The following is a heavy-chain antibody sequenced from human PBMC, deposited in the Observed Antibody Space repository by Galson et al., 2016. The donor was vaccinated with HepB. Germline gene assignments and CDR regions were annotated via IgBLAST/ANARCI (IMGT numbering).Heavy chain of an antibody. J-gene: IGHJ4*02. D-gene: IGHD6-19*01. Sequence: TLSLTCTVSGGSINSDGHYWNWIRQRPGKGLEWIGYIYYRATTNYNPTLKSRLTISLDKSKNEFSLRLSSVTAADTAVYYCARDFSPSGWFYFVSWGQGTLVTVSS. CDR3: ARDFSPSGWFYFVS. CDR1: GGSINSDGHY. CDR2: IYYRATT. V-gene: IGHV4-31*03.